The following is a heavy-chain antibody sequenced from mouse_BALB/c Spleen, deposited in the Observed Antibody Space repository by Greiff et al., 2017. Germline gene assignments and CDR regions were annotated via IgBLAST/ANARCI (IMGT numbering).Heavy chain of an antibody. CDR1: GYSITSGYY. V-gene: IGHV3-6*02. J-gene: IGHJ4*01. CDR2: ISYDGSN. D-gene: IGHD2-1*01. CDR3: ARAGNAAMDY. Sequence: EVQLQQSGPGLVKPSQSLSLTCSVTGYSITSGYYWNWIRQFPGNKLEWMGYISYDGSNNYNPSLKNRISITRDTSKNQFFLKLNSVTTEDTATYYCARAGNAAMDYWGQGTSVTVSS.